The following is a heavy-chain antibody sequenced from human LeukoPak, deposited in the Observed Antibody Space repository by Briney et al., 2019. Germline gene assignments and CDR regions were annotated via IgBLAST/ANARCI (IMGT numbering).Heavy chain of an antibody. V-gene: IGHV3-30*03. D-gene: IGHD4-11*01. CDR2: ISFDGSGK. J-gene: IGHJ4*02. CDR3: ARDFNLGTTDSY. CDR1: GFSFSAYG. Sequence: GGSLRLSCAASGFSFSAYGMHWVRQAPGKGLEWVAVISFDGSGKYYADSVKGRFTISRDDSKSTLDLQMNSLRAEDTAVYYCARDFNLGTTDSYWGQGTLVTVSS.